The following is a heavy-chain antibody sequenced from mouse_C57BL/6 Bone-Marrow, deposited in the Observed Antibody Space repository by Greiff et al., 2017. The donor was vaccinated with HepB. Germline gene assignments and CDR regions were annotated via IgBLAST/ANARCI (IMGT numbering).Heavy chain of an antibody. CDR2: IDPENGDT. CDR1: GFNIKDDY. V-gene: IGHV14-4*01. CDR3: TTAQATSYAMDY. D-gene: IGHD3-2*02. Sequence: EVKVEESGAELVRPGASVKLSCTASGFNIKDDYMHWVKQRPEQGLEWIGWIDPENGDTEYASKFQGKATITADTSPNTAYLQLSSLTSEDTAVYYCTTAQATSYAMDYWGQGTSVTVSS. J-gene: IGHJ4*01.